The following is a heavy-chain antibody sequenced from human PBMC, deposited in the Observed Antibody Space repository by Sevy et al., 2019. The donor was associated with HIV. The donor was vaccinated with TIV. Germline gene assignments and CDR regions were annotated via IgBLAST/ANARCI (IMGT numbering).Heavy chain of an antibody. J-gene: IGHJ4*02. Sequence: GGSLRLSCAASGFTFSDYYMSWIRQAPGKGLEWVSDISSGGSHTNDADSVKGRFTISRDNAKNSLYLEMNSLRVEDTAVYYCARDRRNYGGQYFDYWGQGTLVTVSS. CDR2: ISSGGSHT. CDR1: GFTFSDYY. CDR3: ARDRRNYGGQYFDY. V-gene: IGHV3-11*06. D-gene: IGHD4-17*01.